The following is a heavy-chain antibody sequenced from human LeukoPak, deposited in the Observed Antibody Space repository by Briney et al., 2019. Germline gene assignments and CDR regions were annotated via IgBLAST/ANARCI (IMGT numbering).Heavy chain of an antibody. J-gene: IGHJ4*02. CDR3: ARGRWGIAAAGTSY. CDR1: GDSISSYY. CDR2: IYYSGST. D-gene: IGHD6-13*01. Sequence: SETLSLTCTVSGDSISSYYWTWFRQPPGKGREWIGYIYYSGSTNYNPSLKSRVTMSVDTSKNQFSLRLSSVTAADTAVYYCARGRWGIAAAGTSYWGQGTLVAVSS. V-gene: IGHV4-59*01.